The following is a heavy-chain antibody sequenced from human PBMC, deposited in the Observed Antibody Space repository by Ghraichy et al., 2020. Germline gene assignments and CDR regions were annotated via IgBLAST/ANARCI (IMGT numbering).Heavy chain of an antibody. Sequence: SETLSLTCTVSGGSFSGYYWTWIRQPPGKGLEWIGYLYYTGSTNYNPSRKCRVTISVDPSKHQFSLKLSYVTAADTAVYYCARGSITYYYGMDAWGQGTTVPVPS. V-gene: IGHV4-59*08. D-gene: IGHD1-14*01. CDR3: ARGSITYYYGMDA. CDR2: LYYTGST. CDR1: GGSFSGYY. J-gene: IGHJ6*02.